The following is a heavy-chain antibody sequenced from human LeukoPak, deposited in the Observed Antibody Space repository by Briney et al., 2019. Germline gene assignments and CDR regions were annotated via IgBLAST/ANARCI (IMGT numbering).Heavy chain of an antibody. CDR2: IKQDGSEK. CDR1: GFTFSSYW. CDR3: AREGEGDYYDSNDAFDI. J-gene: IGHJ3*02. V-gene: IGHV3-7*01. Sequence: GGSLRLSCAASGFTFSSYWMSWVRQAPGKGLEWVANIKQDGSEKYYVDSVKGRFTISRDNAKNSLYLQMNSLRAEDTAVYYCAREGEGDYYDSNDAFDIWGQGTMVTVSS. D-gene: IGHD3-22*01.